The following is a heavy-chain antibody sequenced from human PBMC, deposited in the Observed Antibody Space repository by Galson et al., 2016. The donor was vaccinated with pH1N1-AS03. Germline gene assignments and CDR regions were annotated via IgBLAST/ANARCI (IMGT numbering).Heavy chain of an antibody. CDR3: AKRPRSDDY. Sequence: SLRLSCAVSGTSLSDSAMSWVRQAPGKGLEWVSSISGSGGSTFYADSVKGRFTISRDNSKNTLYLQLNSLRVEDTAIYYCAKRPRSDDYWGQGTLVTVSS. CDR2: ISGSGGST. J-gene: IGHJ4*02. CDR1: GTSLSDSA. V-gene: IGHV3-23*01.